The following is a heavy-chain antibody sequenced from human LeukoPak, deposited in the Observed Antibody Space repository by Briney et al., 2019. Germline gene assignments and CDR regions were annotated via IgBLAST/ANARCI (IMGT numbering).Heavy chain of an antibody. J-gene: IGHJ3*02. Sequence: PGGSLRLSCVASGFTFSSYSMNWVRQAPGKGLEWVSFISSRSSYIYYADSVKGRFTISRDNAKNLLYLQMNSLRAEDTAVYYCAKDKGFGVDPVLDAFDIWGQGTMVTVSS. CDR3: AKDKGFGVDPVLDAFDI. CDR1: GFTFSSYS. V-gene: IGHV3-21*01. D-gene: IGHD3-10*01. CDR2: ISSRSSYI.